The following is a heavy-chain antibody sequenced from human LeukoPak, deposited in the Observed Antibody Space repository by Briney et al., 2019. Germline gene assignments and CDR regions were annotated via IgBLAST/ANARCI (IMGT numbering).Heavy chain of an antibody. J-gene: IGHJ3*01. D-gene: IGHD3-10*02. CDR2: ISYDGSNK. V-gene: IGHV3-30*18. Sequence: GGSLRLSCAASGFTFSSYAMHWVRQAPGKGLEWVAVISYDGSNKYYADSVKGRFTISRDNTKNTVYLQMNSLRAEDTAVYYCAKFFTGEYVRSFYVWGQGTMVTVSS. CDR1: GFTFSSYA. CDR3: AKFFTGEYVRSFYV.